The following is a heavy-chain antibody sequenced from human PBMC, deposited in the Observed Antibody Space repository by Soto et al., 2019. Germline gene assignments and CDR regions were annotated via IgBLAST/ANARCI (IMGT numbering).Heavy chain of an antibody. Sequence: SETLSLTCTVSAGSMSGFYCSWIRHSPGRGLDWIVYISYSGSTYYNPSLKSRVTISADTSKNQFSLRMNSMIAADAAVYYCARADPDASVGSGGKGILVTVSS. CDR3: ARADPDASVGS. CDR1: AGSMSGFY. CDR2: ISYSGST. D-gene: IGHD2-15*01. J-gene: IGHJ1*01. V-gene: IGHV4-59*01.